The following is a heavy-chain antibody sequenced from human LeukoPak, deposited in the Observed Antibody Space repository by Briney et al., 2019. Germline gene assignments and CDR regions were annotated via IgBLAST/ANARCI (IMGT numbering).Heavy chain of an antibody. CDR3: TNDCAGKIC. Sequence: GNLRRSCAASGFTDSDTFMAWLRHAPGQELKGVSFIYRGGPIYDEDSVKGRITITRDNSNNTLYLQMNSMTGEDTAVYYCTNDCAGKICWGQGTLVSVSS. J-gene: IGHJ4*02. CDR1: GFTDSDTF. CDR2: IYRGGPI. V-gene: IGHV3-66*01. D-gene: IGHD1-1*01.